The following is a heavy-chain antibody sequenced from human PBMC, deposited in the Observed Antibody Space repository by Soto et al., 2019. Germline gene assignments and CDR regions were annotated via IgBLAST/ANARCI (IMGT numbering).Heavy chain of an antibody. CDR3: ARNSGYYTANWFDP. V-gene: IGHV1-8*01. Sequence: ASVKVSCKASGYTFTSYDINWVRQATGQGLEWMGWMNPSSGNTGYAQKFQGRVTMTRNTSISTAYMELSSLRSEDTAVYYCARNSGYYTANWFDPWGQGTLVTVSS. D-gene: IGHD3-3*01. J-gene: IGHJ5*02. CDR2: MNPSSGNT. CDR1: GYTFTSYD.